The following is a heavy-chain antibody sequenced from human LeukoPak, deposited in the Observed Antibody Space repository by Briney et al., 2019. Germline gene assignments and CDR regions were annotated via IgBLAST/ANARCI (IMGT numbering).Heavy chain of an antibody. CDR1: GYTFTGYY. J-gene: IGHJ4*02. CDR2: INPNSGGT. Sequence: GASVKVSCKASGYTFTGYYMHWVRQAPGQGLEWMGWINPNSGGTNYAQKFQGRVTMTRDTSISTAYMELSRLRSDDTAVYCCARDLSDYGGTYYFDYWGQGTLVTVSS. V-gene: IGHV1-2*02. D-gene: IGHD4-23*01. CDR3: ARDLSDYGGTYYFDY.